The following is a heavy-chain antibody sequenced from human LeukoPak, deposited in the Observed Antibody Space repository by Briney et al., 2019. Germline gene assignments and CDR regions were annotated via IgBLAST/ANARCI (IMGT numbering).Heavy chain of an antibody. CDR3: AGSILTGYPNFDY. CDR1: GFTFSSYG. Sequence: GGSLRLSCAASGFTFSSYGMHWVRQAPGKGLEWVAFIRYDGSNKYYADSVRGRFTISRDNAKNSLYLQMNSLRAEDTAVYYCAGSILTGYPNFDYWGQGTLVTVSS. D-gene: IGHD3-9*01. V-gene: IGHV3-30*02. CDR2: IRYDGSNK. J-gene: IGHJ4*02.